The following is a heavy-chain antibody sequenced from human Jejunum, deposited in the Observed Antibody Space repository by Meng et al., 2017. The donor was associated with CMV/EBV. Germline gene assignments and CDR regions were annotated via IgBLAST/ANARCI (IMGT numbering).Heavy chain of an antibody. J-gene: IGHJ4*02. V-gene: IGHV4-30-4*01. D-gene: IGHD1-14*01. CDR3: AREGTNSYYFDY. CDR2: IYGSGRN. CDR1: GDSISSGDSY. Sequence: GDSISSGDSYWSWIRQPTGKSLEWIGNIYGSGRNSYNPSIESRVTISVDTSKNQFSLKVMSVTAADTAVYYCAREGTNSYYFDYWGQGTLVTVSS.